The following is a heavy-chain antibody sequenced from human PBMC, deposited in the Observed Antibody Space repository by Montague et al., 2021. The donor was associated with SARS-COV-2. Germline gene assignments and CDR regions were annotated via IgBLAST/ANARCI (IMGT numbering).Heavy chain of an antibody. CDR3: ARVSHCDNLGGGRTEGFDF. V-gene: IGHV4-34*01. Sequence: SETLSLTCAVYGGSFSGYHWSWIRQPPGKGLEWIGEINHSGSTNYNPSLKSRVTISVDTSKNQFSLKLSSVTAADTAVYFCARVSHCDNLGGGRTEGFDFWGQGTLVTVSS. CDR2: INHSGST. J-gene: IGHJ4*02. CDR1: GGSFSGYH. D-gene: IGHD3-9*01.